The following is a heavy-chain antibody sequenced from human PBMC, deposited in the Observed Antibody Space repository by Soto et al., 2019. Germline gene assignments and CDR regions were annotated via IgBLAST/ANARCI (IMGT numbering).Heavy chain of an antibody. J-gene: IGHJ5*02. CDR1: GGSISSYY. CDR3: ARGYLYYYDSSGYTNWFDP. V-gene: IGHV4-59*01. Sequence: SETLSLTCTVSGGSISSYYWSWNRQPPGKGLEWIGYIYYSGSANYNPSLKSRVTISVDTSKNQFSLKLSSVTAADTAVYYCARGYLYYYDSSGYTNWFDPWGQGTLVTVSS. D-gene: IGHD3-22*01. CDR2: IYYSGSA.